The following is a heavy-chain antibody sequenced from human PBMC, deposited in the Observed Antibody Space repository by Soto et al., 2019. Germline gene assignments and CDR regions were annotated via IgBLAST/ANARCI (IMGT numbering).Heavy chain of an antibody. Sequence: GGSLRLSCAASGFALSRHWMHWVRQAPGKGLVWVSRINSDGSSTSYADSVKGRFTIPRDNAKNTLFLQMNSLRAEDTAVYYCVRRVTDYGMDVWGQGTTVTVSS. CDR2: INSDGSST. CDR3: VRRVTDYGMDV. V-gene: IGHV3-74*01. D-gene: IGHD2-21*02. J-gene: IGHJ6*02. CDR1: GFALSRHW.